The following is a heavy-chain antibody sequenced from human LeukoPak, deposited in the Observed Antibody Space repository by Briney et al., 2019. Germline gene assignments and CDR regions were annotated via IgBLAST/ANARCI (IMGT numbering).Heavy chain of an antibody. J-gene: IGHJ5*02. V-gene: IGHV4-31*03. Sequence: SETLSLTCTVSGGSISSGGYYWSWIRQHPGEGLEWIGYIYYSGSTYYNPSLKSRVTISVDTSKNQFSLKLSSVTAADTAVYYCAREATVTTWFDPWGQGTLVTVSS. CDR2: IYYSGST. CDR3: AREATVTTWFDP. D-gene: IGHD4-17*01. CDR1: GGSISSGGYY.